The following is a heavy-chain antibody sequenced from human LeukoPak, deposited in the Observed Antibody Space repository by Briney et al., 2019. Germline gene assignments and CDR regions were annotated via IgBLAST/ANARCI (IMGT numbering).Heavy chain of an antibody. V-gene: IGHV4-34*01. J-gene: IGHJ4*02. CDR2: INHSGST. CDR1: GGSFSGYY. D-gene: IGHD1-26*01. CDR3: ARAGAIFDY. Sequence: PSETLSLTCAVYGGSFSGYYWSWIRQPPGKGLEWIGEINHSGSTNYNPSLKSRVTISVDTSKNQFSLKLSSVTAADTAVYCCARAGAIFDYWGQGTLVTVSS.